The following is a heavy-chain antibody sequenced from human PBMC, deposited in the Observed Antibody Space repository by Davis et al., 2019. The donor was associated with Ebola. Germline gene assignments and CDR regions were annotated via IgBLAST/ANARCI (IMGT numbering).Heavy chain of an antibody. CDR3: ARGTYTMIVVVITSGWFDP. J-gene: IGHJ5*02. CDR1: GYTFTSYY. Sequence: ASVKVSCKASGYTFTSYYMHWVRQAPGQGLEWMGIINPSGGSTSYAQKFQGRVTMTRDTSTSTVYMELSSLRSEDTAVYYCARGTYTMIVVVITSGWFDPWGQGTLVTVSS. CDR2: INPSGGST. D-gene: IGHD3-22*01. V-gene: IGHV1-46*01.